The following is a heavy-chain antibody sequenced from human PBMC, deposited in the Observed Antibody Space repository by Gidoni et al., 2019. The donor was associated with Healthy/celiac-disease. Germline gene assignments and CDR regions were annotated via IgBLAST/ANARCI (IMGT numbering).Heavy chain of an antibody. V-gene: IGHV4-31*03. CDR1: GGSISSGGYY. CDR2: IYYSGST. D-gene: IGHD2-15*01. CDR3: ARASRGDIVVVVAAYAFDI. Sequence: QVQLQESGPGLVKPSQTLSPTCTVSGGSISSGGYYWSWTRQHPGKDLEWMGYIYYSGSTYYNPSLKSRVTISVDTSKNQFSLKLSSVTAADTAVYYCARASRGDIVVVVAAYAFDIWGQGTMVTVSS. J-gene: IGHJ3*02.